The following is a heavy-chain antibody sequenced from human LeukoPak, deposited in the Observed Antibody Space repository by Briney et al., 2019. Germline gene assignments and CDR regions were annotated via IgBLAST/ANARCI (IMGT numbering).Heavy chain of an antibody. CDR2: ISRYSGAT. D-gene: IGHD3-16*01. CDR3: VSWAGGRSVGASFDY. J-gene: IGHJ4*02. V-gene: IGHV1-2*02. Sequence: ASVKVSCKASGYIFSDYYTHWVRQAPGRGFEWMGWISRYSGATKLAQKFQGRVTLTRDTSISTAYVELSNLASDDTGVYYCVSWAGGRSVGASFDYWGQGPLVIVSA. CDR1: GYIFSDYY.